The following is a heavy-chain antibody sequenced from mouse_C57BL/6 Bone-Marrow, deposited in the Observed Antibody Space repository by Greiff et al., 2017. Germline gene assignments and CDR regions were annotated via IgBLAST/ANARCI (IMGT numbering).Heavy chain of an antibody. CDR1: GFTFSSYA. D-gene: IGHD2-4*01. J-gene: IGHJ1*03. V-gene: IGHV5-4*01. Sequence: EVKLVESGGGLVKPGGSLKLSCAASGFTFSSYAMSWVRQTPEKRLEWVATISDGGSYTYYPDNVKGRFTISRDNAKNNLYLQMSHLKSEDTAMYYCAREDDYSSYWYFDVWGTGTTVTVSS. CDR3: AREDDYSSYWYFDV. CDR2: ISDGGSYT.